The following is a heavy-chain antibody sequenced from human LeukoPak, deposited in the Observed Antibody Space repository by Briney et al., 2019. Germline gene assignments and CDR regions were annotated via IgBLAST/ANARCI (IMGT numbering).Heavy chain of an antibody. CDR1: GGSISSGDYY. J-gene: IGHJ5*02. CDR2: IYYSGST. V-gene: IGHV4-30-4*08. D-gene: IGHD3-3*01. Sequence: SETLPLTCTVSGGSISSGDYYWSWIRQPPGKGLEWIGYIYYSGSTYYNPSLKSRVTISVDTSKSQFSLKLSSVTAADTAVYYCARGKVFGVVPNWFDPWGQGTLVTVSS. CDR3: ARGKVFGVVPNWFDP.